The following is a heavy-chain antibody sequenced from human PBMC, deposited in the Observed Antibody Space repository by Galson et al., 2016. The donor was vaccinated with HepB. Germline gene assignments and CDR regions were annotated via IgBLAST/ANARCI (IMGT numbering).Heavy chain of an antibody. CDR2: VDHSGST. CDR3: AKRWSAYGSGKINN. J-gene: IGHJ4*02. Sequence: SETLSLTCAVHGGSFIGYYWTWIRQPPGQGLEWIGEVDHSGSTNYNPSLKSRVTISADMSQNQFSLKLKSVSAADTAVYFCAKRWSAYGSGKINNWGQGTLVTVSS. D-gene: IGHD3-10*01. CDR1: GGSFIGYY. V-gene: IGHV4-34*01.